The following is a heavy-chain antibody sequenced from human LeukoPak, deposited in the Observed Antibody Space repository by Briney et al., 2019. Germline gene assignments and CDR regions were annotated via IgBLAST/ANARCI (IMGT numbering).Heavy chain of an antibody. J-gene: IGHJ4*02. V-gene: IGHV3-11*04. Sequence: PGGSLRLSCAASGFTFSDYYMSWIRQAPGKGLEWVSSISTSGSTIYYADSVKGRFTITRDNAKNSLYLQMNSLRAEDTAVYYCARVGRLVLPHIDYWGQGTLVTVSS. D-gene: IGHD6-19*01. CDR1: GFTFSDYY. CDR2: ISTSGSTI. CDR3: ARVGRLVLPHIDY.